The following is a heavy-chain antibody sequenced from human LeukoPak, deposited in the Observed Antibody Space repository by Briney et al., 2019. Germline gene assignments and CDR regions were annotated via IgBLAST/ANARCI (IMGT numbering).Heavy chain of an antibody. CDR2: ISWDGGST. D-gene: IGHD3-22*01. CDR3: AKDIYDSSGYSGYFDY. J-gene: IGHJ4*02. V-gene: IGHV3-43D*03. Sequence: PGGSLRLSCAASGFTFGDYAMHWVRQAPGKGLEWVSLISWDGGSTYYADSVKGRFTISRDNSKNSLYLQMNSLRAEDTAVYYCAKDIYDSSGYSGYFDYWGQGTLVTVSS. CDR1: GFTFGDYA.